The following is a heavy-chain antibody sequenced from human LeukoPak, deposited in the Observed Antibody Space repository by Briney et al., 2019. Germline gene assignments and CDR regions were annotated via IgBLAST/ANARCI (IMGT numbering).Heavy chain of an antibody. D-gene: IGHD3-22*01. CDR1: GYTFTSYY. V-gene: IGHV1-46*01. CDR3: ARDMKGDSSGYYPLLAGNSDY. Sequence: GASVKVSCKASGYTFTSYYMHWVRQAPGQGLEWMGIINPSGGSTSYAQKFQGRVTMTRDRSTSTVYMELSSLKPEDTAVYYCARDMKGDSSGYYPLLAGNSDYRGHGTLVTVSS. J-gene: IGHJ4*01. CDR2: INPSGGST.